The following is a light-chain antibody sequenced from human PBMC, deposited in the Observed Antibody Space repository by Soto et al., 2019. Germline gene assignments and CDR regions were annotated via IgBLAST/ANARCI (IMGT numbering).Light chain of an antibody. V-gene: IGKV3-15*01. Sequence: EIVMTQSPATLSVSPGERATLSCRASQSVSSNLAWYQQKPGQAPRLLIYGASTRATGIPAKFSGSGSGTEFILTISSLQSEDFAVYYCQQYNNWPEWTFGQGTTVEIK. J-gene: IGKJ1*01. CDR3: QQYNNWPEWT. CDR1: QSVSSN. CDR2: GAS.